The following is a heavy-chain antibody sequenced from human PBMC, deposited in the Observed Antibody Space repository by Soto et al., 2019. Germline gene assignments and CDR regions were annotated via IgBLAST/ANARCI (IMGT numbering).Heavy chain of an antibody. CDR3: ARAGGHCSGGSCYSKCYFDY. D-gene: IGHD2-15*01. CDR1: GGSISSGDYY. J-gene: IGHJ4*02. Sequence: QVQLQESGPGLVKPSQTLSLTCTVSGGSISSGDYYWSWIRQPPGKGLEWIGYIYYSGSTYYNPSLKSRVPISVDTSKIQFALKLSSVTAADTAVYYCARAGGHCSGGSCYSKCYFDYWGQGTLVTVSS. CDR2: IYYSGST. V-gene: IGHV4-30-4*01.